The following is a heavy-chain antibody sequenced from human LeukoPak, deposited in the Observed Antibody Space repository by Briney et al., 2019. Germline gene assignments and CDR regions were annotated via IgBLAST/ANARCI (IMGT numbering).Heavy chain of an antibody. D-gene: IGHD6-6*01. V-gene: IGHV3-74*01. CDR3: ARGPNSNWSGLDF. J-gene: IGHJ4*02. Sequence: GGSLRLSCTASGFSFSGHWMHWARQLPGKGLVWVSRISPTGSTTSYADSVKGRFTVSRDNAKNALYLQVNNLRAEDTAVYYCARGPNSNWSGLDFWGQGTLVTVSS. CDR2: ISPTGSTT. CDR1: GFSFSGHW.